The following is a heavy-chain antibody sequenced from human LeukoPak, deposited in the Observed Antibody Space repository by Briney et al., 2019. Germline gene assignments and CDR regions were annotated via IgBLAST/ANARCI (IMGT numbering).Heavy chain of an antibody. CDR1: RFSFSSYG. D-gene: IGHD6-13*01. J-gene: IGHJ5*02. CDR3: AMGAAAGTPPAS. CDR2: ISRSSGNI. Sequence: GGSLRLSCAASRFSFSSYGMNWVRQAPGQGLEWISYISRSSGNIHYADSVKGRFTISRDNAKNSLFLQMNSLRVEDTAVYFCAMGAAAGTPPASWGQGTLVTVSS. V-gene: IGHV3-48*01.